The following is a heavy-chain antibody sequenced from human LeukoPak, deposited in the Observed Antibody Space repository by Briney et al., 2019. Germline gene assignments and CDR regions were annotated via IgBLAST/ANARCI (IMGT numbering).Heavy chain of an antibody. J-gene: IGHJ5*02. V-gene: IGHV4-39*01. CDR2: INYSGST. Sequence: TPSETLSLTCTVSGGSISSDNYYWGWIRQPPGKGLELIGSINYSGSTYYNPSLRGRVTIFVDTSKIQFSLRLNSVTAADTAVYYCARRPFGVGWFDPWGQGTLVTVSS. CDR3: ARRPFGVGWFDP. CDR1: GGSISSDNYY. D-gene: IGHD3-3*01.